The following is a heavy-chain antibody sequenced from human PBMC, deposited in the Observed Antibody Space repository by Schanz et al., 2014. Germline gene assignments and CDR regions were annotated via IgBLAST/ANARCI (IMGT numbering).Heavy chain of an antibody. CDR1: GFTFGDYA. V-gene: IGHV3-23*01. CDR2: ISSGGGST. D-gene: IGHD3-10*01. Sequence: EVQLLESGGGLVQPGGSLRLSCAASGFTFGDYARTWVRQAPGKGLEWVSSISSGGGSTYYSDSVKGRFTISRDNAENTLFLQMNSLRAEDTAVYYCAKDGPGGSGSYSADGGMDVWGQGTTVTVSS. J-gene: IGHJ6*02. CDR3: AKDGPGGSGSYSADGGMDV.